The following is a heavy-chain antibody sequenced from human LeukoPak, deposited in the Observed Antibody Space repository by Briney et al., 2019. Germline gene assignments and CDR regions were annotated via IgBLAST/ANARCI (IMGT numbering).Heavy chain of an antibody. Sequence: GASVKVSCKASGYTFTSYGISWVRQAPGQGLEWMGWISANDGNTDYPQKFQGRVTITADESTSTAYMELSSLRSEDTAVYYCARYYYGSGSLDYWGQGTLVTVSS. J-gene: IGHJ4*02. CDR1: GYTFTSYG. V-gene: IGHV1-18*01. CDR2: ISANDGNT. D-gene: IGHD3-10*01. CDR3: ARYYYGSGSLDY.